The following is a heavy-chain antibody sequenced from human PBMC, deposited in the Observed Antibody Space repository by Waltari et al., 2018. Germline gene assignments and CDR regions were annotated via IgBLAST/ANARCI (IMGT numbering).Heavy chain of an antibody. J-gene: IGHJ4*02. CDR2: IYHSGST. CDR1: GYSISSGYY. Sequence: QVQLQESGPGLVQPSETLALTCTVSGYSISSGYYWAWLRQPPGKGLEWIGSIYHSGSTYYNPSLQSRVTISVDTSKNQFSLKLSSVTAADTAVYYCARDGIVATKGGYYFDYWGQGTLVTVSS. CDR3: ARDGIVATKGGYYFDY. D-gene: IGHD5-12*01. V-gene: IGHV4-38-2*02.